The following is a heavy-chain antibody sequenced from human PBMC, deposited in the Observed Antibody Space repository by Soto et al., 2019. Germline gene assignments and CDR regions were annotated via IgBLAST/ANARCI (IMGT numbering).Heavy chain of an antibody. CDR1: GYTFTSYD. J-gene: IGHJ6*02. D-gene: IGHD2-2*01. CDR3: ARVLRYQLLIYRYFVMDV. CDR2: MNPNSGNT. V-gene: IGHV1-8*01. Sequence: ASVKFSCKASGYTFTSYDINWVRPATGQGLEWMGWMNPNSGNTGYAQKFQGRVTMPRKTSISTAYMELSSLRSEETAVYYCARVLRYQLLIYRYFVMDVGGQGTTVTVPS.